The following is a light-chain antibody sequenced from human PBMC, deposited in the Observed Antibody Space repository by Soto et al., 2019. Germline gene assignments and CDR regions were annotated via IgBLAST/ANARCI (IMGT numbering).Light chain of an antibody. CDR2: DVN. J-gene: IGLJ2*01. V-gene: IGLV2-14*03. CDR1: SREIGAYNF. Sequence: QSVLTQPASVSWSPGQSITISCPGTSREIGAYNFVSWYQQHPGKAPKLMLYDVNIRPSGVSNRFSGSKSGNTASLTISGLQAEDEADYYCTSWTTSTTMIFGGGTKVTVL. CDR3: TSWTTSTTMI.